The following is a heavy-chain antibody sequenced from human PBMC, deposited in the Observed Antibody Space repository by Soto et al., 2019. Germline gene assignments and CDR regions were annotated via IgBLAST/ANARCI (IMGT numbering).Heavy chain of an antibody. Sequence: GASVKVSCKASGGTFSSYAISWVRQAPGQGLEWMGGIIPIFGTANYAQKFQGRVTITADESTSTAYMELSSLRSEDTAVYYCAMGLLWNDWSYYFDYWGQGTLVTVSS. D-gene: IGHD1-1*01. J-gene: IGHJ4*02. CDR2: IIPIFGTA. CDR1: GGTFSSYA. CDR3: AMGLLWNDWSYYFDY. V-gene: IGHV1-69*13.